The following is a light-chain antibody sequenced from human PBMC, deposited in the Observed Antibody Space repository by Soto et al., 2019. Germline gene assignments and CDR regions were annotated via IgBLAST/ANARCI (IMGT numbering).Light chain of an antibody. J-gene: IGLJ1*01. CDR3: SAYARSNNYV. CDR1: SSDVGGYNY. V-gene: IGLV2-8*01. CDR2: EVS. Sequence: QSALTQPPSASGAPGQSVTISCIGTSSDVGGYNYVSWYQQHPGKAPKLMIYEVSRRPSGVPDRFSGSKSGNTASLTVSGLEAEDEADYYCSAYARSNNYVFGAGTKLTVL.